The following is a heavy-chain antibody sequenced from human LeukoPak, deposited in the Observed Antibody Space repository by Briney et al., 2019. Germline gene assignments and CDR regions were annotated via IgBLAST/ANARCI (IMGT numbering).Heavy chain of an antibody. V-gene: IGHV3-48*03. J-gene: IGHJ3*02. D-gene: IGHD6-13*01. CDR2: ISSSGSTI. Sequence: PGGSLRLSCAASGFTFSSYEMNWVRQAPGKGLEWVSYISSSGSTIYYADSVKGRFTISRDNAKNSLYLQMNSLRAEDMAVYYCARLGGSWYRSAFDIWGQGTMVTVSS. CDR1: GFTFSSYE. CDR3: ARLGGSWYRSAFDI.